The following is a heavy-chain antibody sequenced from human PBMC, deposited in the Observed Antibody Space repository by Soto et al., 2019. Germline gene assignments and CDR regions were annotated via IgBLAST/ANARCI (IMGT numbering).Heavy chain of an antibody. D-gene: IGHD3-22*01. Sequence: QVQLVQSGAEVKKPGASVKVSCKASGYTFTSYGISWVRQAPGQGLEWXGWXXVYNGNTNYAQKVQGRVTMTTEKSTSTAYMELRSLRADDTAVYYCARDLGWGYDSTGYSFDYWGQGTLVTVSA. V-gene: IGHV1-18*04. CDR2: XXVYNGNT. J-gene: IGHJ4*02. CDR3: ARDLGWGYDSTGYSFDY. CDR1: GYTFTSYG.